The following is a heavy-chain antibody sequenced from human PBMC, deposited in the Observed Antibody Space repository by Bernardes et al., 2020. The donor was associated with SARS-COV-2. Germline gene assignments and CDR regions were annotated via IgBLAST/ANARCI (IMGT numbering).Heavy chain of an antibody. Sequence: GGSLRLSCAASGFTFSSYGMHWVRQAPGKGLEWVAVISHDGSNKYYADSVKGRFTISRDNSKNTLYLQMNSLRAEDTAVYYCALLGHDYKNYWGQGTLVTVSS. CDR1: GFTFSSYG. CDR3: ALLGHDYKNY. CDR2: ISHDGSNK. J-gene: IGHJ4*02. V-gene: IGHV3-30*03. D-gene: IGHD4-17*01.